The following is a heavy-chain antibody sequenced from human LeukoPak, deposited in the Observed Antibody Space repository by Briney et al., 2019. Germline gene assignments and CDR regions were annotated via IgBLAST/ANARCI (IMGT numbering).Heavy chain of an antibody. CDR3: ATRITASAAFDM. CDR1: GYSFTNYW. CDR2: IYPGDSDT. Sequence: VESLKISCKGSGYSFTNYWVGWVRQMPGKGLEWMGIIYPGDSDTRYSPSFQGQVTISADKSISTAYLQWSGLKASDTAMYYCATRITASAAFDMWGQGTMVTVSS. V-gene: IGHV5-51*01. J-gene: IGHJ3*02. D-gene: IGHD1-20*01.